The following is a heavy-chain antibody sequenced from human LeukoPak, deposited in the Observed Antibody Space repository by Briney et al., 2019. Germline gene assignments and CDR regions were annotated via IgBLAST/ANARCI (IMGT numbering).Heavy chain of an antibody. V-gene: IGHV3-7*01. D-gene: IGHD6-19*01. Sequence: PGGSLRLSCAASGFTLSRSWMTWVRQAPGEGLEWVANIKEDGSDKYYVDSVKGRFTISRDNAKNLLFLQMNSLRAEDTAVYYCARGSGNYDYWGQGTLVTVSS. CDR2: IKEDGSDK. J-gene: IGHJ4*02. CDR1: GFTLSRSW. CDR3: ARGSGNYDY.